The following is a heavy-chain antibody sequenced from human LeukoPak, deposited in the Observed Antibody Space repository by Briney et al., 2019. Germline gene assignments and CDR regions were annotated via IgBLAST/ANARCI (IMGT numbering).Heavy chain of an antibody. D-gene: IGHD2-15*01. CDR1: GGSISSGSYY. Sequence: PSETLSLTCTVSGGSISSGSYYWSWIRQPAGKGLEWIGRIYTSGSTNYNPSPKSRVTISVDTSKNQYSLKLSSVPAADTAVYYCARQYCSGGSCRFFDYWGQGTLVTVSS. CDR2: IYTSGST. CDR3: ARQYCSGGSCRFFDY. V-gene: IGHV4-61*02. J-gene: IGHJ4*02.